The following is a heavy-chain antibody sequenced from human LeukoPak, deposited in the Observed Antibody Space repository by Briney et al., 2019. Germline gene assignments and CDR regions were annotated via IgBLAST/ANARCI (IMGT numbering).Heavy chain of an antibody. J-gene: IGHJ6*03. V-gene: IGHV3-9*01. CDR2: ISWNSGSI. CDR3: AKEGYDILTGYRYYYYYYMDV. CDR1: GFTFDDYA. D-gene: IGHD3-9*01. Sequence: GRSLRLSCAASGFTFDDYAMHWVRQAPGKGLEWVSGISWNSGSIGYADSVKGRFTISRDNAKNSLYLQMNSLRAEDTALYYCAKEGYDILTGYRYYYYYYMDVWGKGTTVTISS.